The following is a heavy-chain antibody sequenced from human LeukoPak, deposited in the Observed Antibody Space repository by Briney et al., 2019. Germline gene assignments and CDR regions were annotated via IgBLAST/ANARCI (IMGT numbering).Heavy chain of an antibody. CDR2: INPNSGGT. CDR1: GYTFTGYY. CDR3: ATNTTTTVTPLEY. J-gene: IGHJ4*02. V-gene: IGHV1-2*02. D-gene: IGHD4-17*01. Sequence: ASVRVSCKASGYTFTGYYMHWVRQAPGQGLEWMGWINPNSGGTNYAQKFQGRVTMTRDTSISTAYMELSRLRSDDTAVYYCATNTTTTVTPLEYWGQGTLVTVSS.